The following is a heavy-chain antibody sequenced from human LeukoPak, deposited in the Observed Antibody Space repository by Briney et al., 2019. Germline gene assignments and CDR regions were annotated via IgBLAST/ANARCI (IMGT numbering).Heavy chain of an antibody. D-gene: IGHD2-2*01. Sequence: SETLSLTCTVSGGSISSGDYYWSWIRQPPGKGLEWIGYIYYSGSTYYNPSLRSRVTISVDTSKNQFSLKLSSVTAADTAVYYCARVECSSTSCSWFDYWGQGTLVTVSS. CDR1: GGSISSGDYY. CDR2: IYYSGST. V-gene: IGHV4-30-4*08. J-gene: IGHJ4*02. CDR3: ARVECSSTSCSWFDY.